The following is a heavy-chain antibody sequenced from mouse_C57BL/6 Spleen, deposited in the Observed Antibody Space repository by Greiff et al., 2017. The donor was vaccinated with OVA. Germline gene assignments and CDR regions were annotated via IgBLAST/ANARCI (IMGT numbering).Heavy chain of an antibody. J-gene: IGHJ3*01. D-gene: IGHD3-1*01. V-gene: IGHV1-74*01. CDR2: IHPSDSDT. Sequence: QVQLQQPGAELVKPGASVKVSCKASGYTFTSYWMHWVKQRPGQGLEWIGRIHPSDSDTNYNQKFKGKATLTVDKSSSTAYMQLSSLTSEDSAVDYCAMGGALGAWFAYWGQGTLVTVSA. CDR1: GYTFTSYW. CDR3: AMGGALGAWFAY.